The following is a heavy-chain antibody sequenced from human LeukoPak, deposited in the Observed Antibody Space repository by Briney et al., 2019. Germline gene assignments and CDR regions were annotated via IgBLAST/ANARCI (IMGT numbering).Heavy chain of an antibody. J-gene: IGHJ3*02. CDR3: ARTVGATMMAAFDI. CDR2: IWYDGSNK. CDR1: GFTFSSYG. D-gene: IGHD1-26*01. Sequence: GRSLTLSCAASGFTFSSYGMHWVRQAPGKGLEWVAVIWYDGSNKYYADSVKGRFTISRDNSKNTLYLQMNSLRAEDTAVYYCARTVGATMMAAFDIWGQGTMVTVSS. V-gene: IGHV3-33*01.